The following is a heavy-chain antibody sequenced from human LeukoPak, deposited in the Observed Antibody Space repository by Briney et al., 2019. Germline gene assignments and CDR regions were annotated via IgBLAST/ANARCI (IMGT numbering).Heavy chain of an antibody. CDR1: GYTFSSYG. V-gene: IGHV1-18*01. D-gene: IGHD1-26*01. Sequence: ASVKVSCKASGYTFSSYGISWVRQAPGQGLEWMGWISYNGNTNCAQKFQGRVTMTTVTSTSTAYMELRSLRPDDTAVYYCGRGSPGDYWGQGTLVTVSS. CDR3: GRGSPGDY. J-gene: IGHJ4*02. CDR2: ISYNGNT.